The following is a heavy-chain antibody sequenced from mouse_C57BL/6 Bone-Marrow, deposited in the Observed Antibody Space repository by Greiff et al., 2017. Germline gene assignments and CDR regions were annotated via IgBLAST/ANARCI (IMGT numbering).Heavy chain of an antibody. J-gene: IGHJ1*03. Sequence: VQLQQPGAELVMPGASVKLSCKASGYTFTSYWMHWVKQRPGQGLEWIGELDPSDSYTNSNQKFKGKSTLTVYKSSSTAYMQLSSLTSEDSAVYYCARGRGGYPWYCDVWGTGTTVTVAS. CDR2: LDPSDSYT. CDR3: ARGRGGYPWYCDV. D-gene: IGHD2-2*01. CDR1: GYTFTSYW. V-gene: IGHV1-69*01.